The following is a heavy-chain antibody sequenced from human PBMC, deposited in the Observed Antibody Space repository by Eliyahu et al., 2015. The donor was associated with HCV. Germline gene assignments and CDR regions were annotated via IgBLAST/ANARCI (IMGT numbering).Heavy chain of an antibody. Sequence: QVQLVESGGGLVKPGGSLRLSCAASGFTFSDYYMSWIRQAPGEGAGGVSYISSSGSTIYYADSVKGRFTISRDNAKNSLYLQMNSLRAEDTAVYYCARWTYYGSGSYYRLDYWGQGTLVTVSS. J-gene: IGHJ4*02. V-gene: IGHV3-11*01. CDR2: ISSSGSTI. CDR3: ARWTYYGSGSYYRLDY. D-gene: IGHD3-10*01. CDR1: GFTFSDYY.